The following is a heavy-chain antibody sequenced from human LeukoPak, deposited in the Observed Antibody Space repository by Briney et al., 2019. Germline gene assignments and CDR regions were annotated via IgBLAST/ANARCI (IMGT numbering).Heavy chain of an antibody. Sequence: ASVKVSCKASGYTFTSYGISWVRQAPGQGLEWMGWISAYNGNTNYAQELQGRVTMTTDTSTSTAYMELRSLRSDDTAVYYCARTPGADFWSGYYYFDYWGQGTLVTVSS. V-gene: IGHV1-18*01. CDR2: ISAYNGNT. CDR1: GYTFTSYG. CDR3: ARTPGADFWSGYYYFDY. D-gene: IGHD3-3*01. J-gene: IGHJ4*02.